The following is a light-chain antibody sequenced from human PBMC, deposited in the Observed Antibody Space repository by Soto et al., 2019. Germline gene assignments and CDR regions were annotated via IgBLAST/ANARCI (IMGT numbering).Light chain of an antibody. CDR2: RNN. CDR3: ATWDDSLSVL. V-gene: IGLV1-47*01. CDR1: SSNIGSHY. J-gene: IGLJ2*01. Sequence: QLVLTQPPSASGTPGQRVTMSCSGSSSNIGSHYVYWYQQLPGTAPKVLLYRNNQRPSGVPDRFSDSKSGTSASLAISGLRSEDEADYYCATWDDSLSVLFGGGTKLTVL.